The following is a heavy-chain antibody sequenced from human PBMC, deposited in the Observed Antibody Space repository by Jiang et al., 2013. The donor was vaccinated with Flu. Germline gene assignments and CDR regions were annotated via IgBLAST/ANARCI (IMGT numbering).Heavy chain of an antibody. CDR3: ARQGQGRAAATRVDF. CDR1: GYSFTSYW. V-gene: IGHV5-10-1*01. Sequence: VQLVESGAEIKRPGESVRISCKGSGYSFTSYWMNWVRQKPGKGLEWMARIDPSGPHTDYSPSFRGHVTVSADKSTNTAYLQWTSLNVSDSATYYCARQGQGRAAATRVDFWGQGTPVTVSP. CDR2: IDPSGPHT. D-gene: IGHD6-13*01. J-gene: IGHJ4*02.